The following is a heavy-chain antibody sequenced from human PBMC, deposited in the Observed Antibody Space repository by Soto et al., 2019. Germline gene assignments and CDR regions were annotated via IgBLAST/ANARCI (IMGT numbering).Heavy chain of an antibody. J-gene: IGHJ6*02. CDR3: ARGESLRFDSSNYDMDV. V-gene: IGHV1-8*01. Sequence: QVQLVQSGAEVKKPGASVKVSCKASGYTFINHDINWVRQATGQGLEWVGWMNPNSGNTRYAQRFQGRVTLTRNTSITTAYMELSSLRSEDTAMYYCARGESLRFDSSNYDMDVWGQGTTVTVSS. CDR2: MNPNSGNT. CDR1: GYTFINHD. D-gene: IGHD3-16*01.